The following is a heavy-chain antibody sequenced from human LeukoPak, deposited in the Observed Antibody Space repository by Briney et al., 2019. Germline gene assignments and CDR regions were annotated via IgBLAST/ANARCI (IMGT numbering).Heavy chain of an antibody. D-gene: IGHD3-22*01. Sequence: GGSLRLSCAASGFTFSSYAMSWVRQAPGKGLEGVSAISGSGGSTYYADSVKGRFTISRDNSKNTLYLQMNSLRAEDTAVYYCAKDSVAYYYDSSGYFDWGQGTLVTVSS. CDR1: GFTFSSYA. CDR3: AKDSVAYYYDSSGYFD. CDR2: ISGSGGST. V-gene: IGHV3-23*01. J-gene: IGHJ4*02.